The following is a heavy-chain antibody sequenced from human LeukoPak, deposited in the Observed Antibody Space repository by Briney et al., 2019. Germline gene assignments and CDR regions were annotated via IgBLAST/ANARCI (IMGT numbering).Heavy chain of an antibody. D-gene: IGHD2-2*01. J-gene: IGHJ4*02. CDR2: IYHSGST. CDR1: GGSISSGGYY. CDR3: ARGWYQPRTFDY. Sequence: PSETLSLTCTVSGGSISSGGYYWSWIRQPPGKGLEWIGSIYHSGSTYYNPSLKSRVTISVDTSKNQFSLKLSSVTAADTAVYYCARGWYQPRTFDYWGQGTLVTVSS. V-gene: IGHV4-39*07.